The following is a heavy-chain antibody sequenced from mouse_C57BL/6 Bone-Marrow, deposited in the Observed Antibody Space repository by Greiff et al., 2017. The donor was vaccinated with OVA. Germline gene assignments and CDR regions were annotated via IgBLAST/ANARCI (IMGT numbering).Heavy chain of an antibody. J-gene: IGHJ2*01. Sequence: EVMLVESGGDLVKPGGSLKLSCAASGFTFSSYGMSWVRQTPDKRLEWVATISSGGSYTYYPDSVKGRFTISRDNAKNTLYLQVSSLKSEDTAMYYCARRPVVALDYWGQGTTLTVSS. CDR1: GFTFSSYG. D-gene: IGHD1-1*01. CDR2: ISSGGSYT. V-gene: IGHV5-6*02. CDR3: ARRPVVALDY.